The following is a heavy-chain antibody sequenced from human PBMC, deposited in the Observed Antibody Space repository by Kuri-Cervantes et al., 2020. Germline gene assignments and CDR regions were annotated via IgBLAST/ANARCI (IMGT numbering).Heavy chain of an antibody. CDR2: ISYDGSNK. J-gene: IGHJ4*02. CDR3: AKDGASKWEGYYFDY. Sequence: GESLKISCAASGFTFSSYGMHWVRQAPGKGLEWVAVISYDGSNKYYADSVKGRFTISRDNSKNTLYLQMNSLRAEDTAVYYCAKDGASKWEGYYFDYWGQGTRVTGAS. V-gene: IGHV3-30*18. D-gene: IGHD1-26*01. CDR1: GFTFSSYG.